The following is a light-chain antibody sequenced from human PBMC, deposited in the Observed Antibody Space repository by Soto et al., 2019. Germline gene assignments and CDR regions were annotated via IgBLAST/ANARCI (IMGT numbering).Light chain of an antibody. Sequence: ELVLTQSPGTLSLSPGERATLSCRASPSVSSYLAWYQQKPGLAPRLVIYDSSIRATGIPDRFSGSGSGTDLTLTISRLEPEDFATYFCQQYGNSPQITFGQGTRLEIK. V-gene: IGKV3D-20*01. J-gene: IGKJ5*01. CDR3: QQYGNSPQIT. CDR2: DSS. CDR1: PSVSSY.